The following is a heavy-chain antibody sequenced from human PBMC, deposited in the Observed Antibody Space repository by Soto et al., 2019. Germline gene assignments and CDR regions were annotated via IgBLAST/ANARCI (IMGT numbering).Heavy chain of an antibody. D-gene: IGHD2-21*02. CDR2: IWYDGSNK. CDR3: ARAPGCGGDCSNYYYYMDV. Sequence: GGSLRLSCAASGFTFSSYGMHWVRQAPGKGLEWVAVIWYDGSNKYYADSVKGRFTISRDNSKNTLYLQMNSLRAEDTAVYYCARAPGCGGDCSNYYYYMDVWDKGTTVTVSS. CDR1: GFTFSSYG. V-gene: IGHV3-33*01. J-gene: IGHJ6*03.